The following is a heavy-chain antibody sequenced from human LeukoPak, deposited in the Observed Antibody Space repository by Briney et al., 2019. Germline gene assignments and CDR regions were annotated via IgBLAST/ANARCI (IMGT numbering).Heavy chain of an antibody. CDR3: ARDGDSSSPISEYYFDY. J-gene: IGHJ4*02. CDR1: GFTFNSYS. V-gene: IGHV3-21*01. CDR2: ISSSSSYI. Sequence: GGSLRPSCAASGFTFNSYSMNWVRQAPGKGLEWVSSISSSSSYIYYADSVKGRFTISRDNAKSSLYLQMNSLRAEDTAVYYCARDGDSSSPISEYYFDYWGQGTLVTVSS. D-gene: IGHD6-6*01.